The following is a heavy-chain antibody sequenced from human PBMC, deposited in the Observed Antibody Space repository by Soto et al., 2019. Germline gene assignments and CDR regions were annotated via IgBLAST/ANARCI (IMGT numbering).Heavy chain of an antibody. Sequence: QVQLVQSGAEVKKPGASVKVSCKASGYTFTGYYMHWVRQAPGQGLEWMGWINPNSGGTNYAQKFQGRVTMTWDTSVSTAFMELSRLRSDDTAVYYCERSALVLGIYVPTADWFDPWGQGTLVTVSS. V-gene: IGHV1-2*02. CDR2: INPNSGGT. CDR1: GYTFTGYY. D-gene: IGHD2-8*01. CDR3: ERSALVLGIYVPTADWFDP. J-gene: IGHJ5*02.